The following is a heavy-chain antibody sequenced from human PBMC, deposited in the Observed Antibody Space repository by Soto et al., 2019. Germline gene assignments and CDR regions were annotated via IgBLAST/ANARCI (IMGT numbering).Heavy chain of an antibody. Sequence: ASVKVSCKASGYTFTSYGISWVRQAPGQGLEWMGWISAYNGNTNYAQKLQGRVTMTTDTSTSTAYMELRSLRSDDTAVYYCAKSGDSYGPAAYYYYMAFWGQGSTVTVSS. D-gene: IGHD5-18*01. CDR2: ISAYNGNT. CDR3: AKSGDSYGPAAYYYYMAF. J-gene: IGHJ6*03. CDR1: GYTFTSYG. V-gene: IGHV1-18*01.